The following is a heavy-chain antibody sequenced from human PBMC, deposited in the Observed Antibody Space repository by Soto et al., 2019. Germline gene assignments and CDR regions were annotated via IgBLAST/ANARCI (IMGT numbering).Heavy chain of an antibody. D-gene: IGHD3-10*01. CDR2: IYHSGST. J-gene: IGHJ4*02. CDR1: GYSISSGYY. V-gene: IGHV4-38-2*01. CDR3: ARXHYYGSGSYQPYPYFDY. Sequence: SETLSLTCAVSGYSISSGYYWGWIRQPPGKGLEWIGSIYHSGSTYYNPSLKSRVTISVDTSKNQFSLKLSSVTAADTAVYYCARXHYYGSGSYQPYPYFDYWGQGTLVTVSS.